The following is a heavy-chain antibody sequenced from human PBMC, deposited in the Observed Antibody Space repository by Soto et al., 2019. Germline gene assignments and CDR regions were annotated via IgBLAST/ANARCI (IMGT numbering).Heavy chain of an antibody. CDR3: ARYDYGAGDDYNIDY. J-gene: IGHJ4*02. CDR1: GASIISMNW. Sequence: QVQLQESGPGLVKPSGTLSLTCAVSGASIISMNWWSWVRQPPGKGLEWIGEIHHSGSNNYNPSLMRRVTISVDKSKNQLSLTLTSVTAVSTAVYSCARYDYGAGDDYNIDYWGQGTLVTVSS. D-gene: IGHD3-10*01. V-gene: IGHV4-4*02. CDR2: IHHSGSN.